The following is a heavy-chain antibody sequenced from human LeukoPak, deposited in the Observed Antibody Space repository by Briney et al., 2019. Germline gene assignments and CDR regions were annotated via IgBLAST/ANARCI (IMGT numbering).Heavy chain of an antibody. CDR2: IYYSGST. Sequence: SETLSLTCTVSGGSLSSYYWSWIRQPPGKGLEWIGYIYYSGSTNYNPSLKSRVTISVDTSKNQFSLKLSSVTAADTAVYYCARVYSGSYLGYAFDIWGQGTMVTVSS. J-gene: IGHJ3*02. CDR1: GGSLSSYY. D-gene: IGHD1-26*01. V-gene: IGHV4-59*01. CDR3: ARVYSGSYLGYAFDI.